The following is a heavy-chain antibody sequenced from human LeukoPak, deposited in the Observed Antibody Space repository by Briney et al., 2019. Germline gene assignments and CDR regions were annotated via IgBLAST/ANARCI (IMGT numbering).Heavy chain of an antibody. D-gene: IGHD3-10*01. J-gene: IGHJ4*02. CDR3: AGGSGSYYSGYDY. CDR2: NYYSGST. Sequence: SETLSLTCTVSGASISSYFWSWIRQPPGKGLEWIGYNYYSGSTNYNPSLKSRVTMSVATSRNQFSLKLSSVTAADTAVYYCAGGSGSYYSGYDYWGQGTLVTVSS. V-gene: IGHV4-59*01. CDR1: GASISSYF.